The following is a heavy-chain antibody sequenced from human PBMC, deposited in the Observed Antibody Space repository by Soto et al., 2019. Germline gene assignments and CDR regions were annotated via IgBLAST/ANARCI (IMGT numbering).Heavy chain of an antibody. Sequence: QVQLVQSGAEGKKPGSSVRVSCKASGGTFSSYAINWVRQAPGQGLEWVGGIIPIFNTANYGPKFQGRVTITVDEPTSTAYMDLSSLRSECPAVYYCAGDRITDTAGFSDWGQGTLVTVSS. CDR1: GGTFSSYA. CDR3: AGDRITDTAGFSD. CDR2: IIPIFNTA. J-gene: IGHJ4*02. V-gene: IGHV1-69*01. D-gene: IGHD1-20*01.